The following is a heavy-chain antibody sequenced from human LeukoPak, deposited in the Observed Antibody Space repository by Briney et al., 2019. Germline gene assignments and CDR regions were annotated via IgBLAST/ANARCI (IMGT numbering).Heavy chain of an antibody. Sequence: ASVEVSWKASGYTFPSFYMHWVRQAPGQGPEWMGINNPSGGSTSYAQKFQGRVTMTRDTSTSTVYMELSSVRSEDTAVYYCARDYGGNSPIYFDYWGQGTLVTVSS. CDR3: ARDYGGNSPIYFDY. CDR2: NNPSGGST. V-gene: IGHV1-46*01. D-gene: IGHD4-23*01. CDR1: GYTFPSFY. J-gene: IGHJ4*02.